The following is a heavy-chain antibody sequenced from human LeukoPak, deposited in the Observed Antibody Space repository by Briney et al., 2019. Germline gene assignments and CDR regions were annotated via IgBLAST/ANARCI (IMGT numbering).Heavy chain of an antibody. V-gene: IGHV3-20*04. CDR2: INWNGGST. D-gene: IGHD3-10*01. CDR3: ARDASLWFGELFISYYFDY. Sequence: GGSLRLSCAASGFTFDDYGMSWVRHAPGKGLEWVSGINWNGGSTGYADSVKGRFTISRDNAKNSLYLQMNSLRAEDTALYYCARDASLWFGELFISYYFDYWGQGTLVTVSS. J-gene: IGHJ4*02. CDR1: GFTFDDYG.